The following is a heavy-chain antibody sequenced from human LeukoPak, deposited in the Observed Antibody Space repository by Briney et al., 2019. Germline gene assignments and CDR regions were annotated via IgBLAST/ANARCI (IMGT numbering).Heavy chain of an antibody. D-gene: IGHD1-14*01. J-gene: IGHJ4*02. Sequence: PSETLSLTCNVSGGSISSSYWSWLQQPPGKGLEWVGYIYNTGTTNYNPSLNSRVTISVDTSKNQLSLRLSSVTAADTAVYYCARHEPPGARRHLDYWGQGTLVTVSS. V-gene: IGHV4-59*08. CDR2: IYNTGTT. CDR3: ARHEPPGARRHLDY. CDR1: GGSISSSY.